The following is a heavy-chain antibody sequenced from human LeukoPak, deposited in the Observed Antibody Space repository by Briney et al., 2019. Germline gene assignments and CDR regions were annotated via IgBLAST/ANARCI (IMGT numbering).Heavy chain of an antibody. CDR1: GYTFATYG. CDR2: ISPYNGNT. CDR3: ARDPAPYCTNGVCYPYYFDY. V-gene: IGHV1-18*01. D-gene: IGHD2-8*01. J-gene: IGHJ4*02. Sequence: ASVKVSCKASGYTFATYGINWVRQAPGQGLEWMGWISPYNGNTDYAQMFPGRVTMTTDTSTNTASMELRSLKSDDTAVYYCARDPAPYCTNGVCYPYYFDYWGQGTLVTVSS.